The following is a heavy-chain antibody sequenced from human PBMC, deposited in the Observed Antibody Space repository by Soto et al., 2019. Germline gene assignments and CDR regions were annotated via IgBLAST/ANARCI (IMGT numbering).Heavy chain of an antibody. D-gene: IGHD3-10*01. Sequence: SVKVSCKASGGTFSSYAISWVRQAPGQGLEWMGGIIPIFGTANYAQKFQGRVTITADESTSTAYMELSSLRSEDTAVYYCARVGSGSYYTVKFAYWGQGTLVTVSS. CDR3: ARVGSGSYYTVKFAY. J-gene: IGHJ4*02. V-gene: IGHV1-69*13. CDR1: GGTFSSYA. CDR2: IIPIFGTA.